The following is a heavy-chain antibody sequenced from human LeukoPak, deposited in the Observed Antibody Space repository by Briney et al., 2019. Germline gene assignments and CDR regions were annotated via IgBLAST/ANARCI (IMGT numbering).Heavy chain of an antibody. CDR1: GGSISSYY. V-gene: IGHV4-59*01. D-gene: IGHD3-22*01. Sequence: SETLSLTCTVSGGSISSYYWSWIRQPPGKGLEWIGYIYYSGSTNYNPSLKSRVTISVDTSKNQFSLKLSSVTAADTAVYYCARLGYYYDSSGSAVDYWGQGTLVTVSS. CDR3: ARLGYYYDSSGSAVDY. CDR2: IYYSGST. J-gene: IGHJ4*02.